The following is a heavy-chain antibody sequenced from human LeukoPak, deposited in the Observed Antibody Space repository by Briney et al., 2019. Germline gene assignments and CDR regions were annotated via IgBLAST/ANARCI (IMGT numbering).Heavy chain of an antibody. CDR2: INHSGST. V-gene: IGHV4-34*01. Sequence: SETPSLTCAVYGGSFSGYYWSWIRQPPGKGLEWIGEINHSGSTNYDPSLKSRVTISVDTSKNQFSLKLSSVTAADTAVYYCARTSSTSPGGGYYFDYWGQGTLVTVSS. J-gene: IGHJ4*02. CDR1: GGSFSGYY. CDR3: ARTSSTSPGGGYYFDY. D-gene: IGHD2-2*01.